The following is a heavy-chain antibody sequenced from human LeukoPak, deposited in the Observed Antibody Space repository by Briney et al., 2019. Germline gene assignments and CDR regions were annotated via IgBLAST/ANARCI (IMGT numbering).Heavy chain of an antibody. V-gene: IGHV1-69*13. CDR2: IIPIFGTA. D-gene: IGHD6-13*01. J-gene: IGHJ4*02. CDR1: GGTFSSYA. Sequence: ASVKVSCKASGGTFSSYAISWARQAPGQGLEWMGGIIPIFGTANYAQKFQGRVTITADESTSTAYMELSSLRSEDTAVYYCARAQQLATGFDYWGQGTLVTVSS. CDR3: ARAQQLATGFDY.